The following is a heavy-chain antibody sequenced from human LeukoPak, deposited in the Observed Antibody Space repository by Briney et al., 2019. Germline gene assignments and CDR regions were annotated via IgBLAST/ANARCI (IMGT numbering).Heavy chain of an antibody. J-gene: IGHJ4*02. V-gene: IGHV4-39*07. CDR2: IYYSGST. Sequence: PSETLSLTCTVSGASISSTSHYWGWIRQPPGKGLEWVGSIYYSGSTYYSPSLKSRVTMSIDMSKKQFSLNLSSVTAADTAVYYCARSWGYDFWSGNLLDYWSQGTLVTVSS. D-gene: IGHD3-3*01. CDR1: GASISSTSHY. CDR3: ARSWGYDFWSGNLLDY.